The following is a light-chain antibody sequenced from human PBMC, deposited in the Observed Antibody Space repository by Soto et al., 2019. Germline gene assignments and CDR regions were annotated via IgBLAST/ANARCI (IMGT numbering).Light chain of an antibody. CDR1: SSNIGSNY. Sequence: QAVVTQPPSASGTPGQGVIISCSGTSSNIGSNYVYWYRLLPGMAPKLVMFSNVMRPPGVPDRFSGAKSGTSASLAISGLRPEDEADYFCAAWDASLSGWVFGGGTKLTVL. V-gene: IGLV1-47*02. CDR3: AAWDASLSGWV. J-gene: IGLJ3*02. CDR2: SNV.